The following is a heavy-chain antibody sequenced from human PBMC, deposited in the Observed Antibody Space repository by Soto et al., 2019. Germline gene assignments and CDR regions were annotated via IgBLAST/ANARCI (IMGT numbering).Heavy chain of an antibody. CDR3: AKGDRIAAAGSIDY. V-gene: IGHV3-23*01. CDR2: ISGSGDST. D-gene: IGHD6-13*01. J-gene: IGHJ4*02. CDR1: GFTFSTYG. Sequence: DVQMLESGGGLVQPGGSLRLSCAASGFTFSTYGMNWVRQVPGKGLEWVSSISGSGDSTNYADSVKGRFTISGDNSKNTLYLQMSSLRVEDTAVYYCAKGDRIAAAGSIDYWGQGTLVTVSS.